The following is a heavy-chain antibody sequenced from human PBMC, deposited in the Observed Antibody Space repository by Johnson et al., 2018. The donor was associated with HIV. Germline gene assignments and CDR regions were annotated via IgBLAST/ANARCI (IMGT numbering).Heavy chain of an antibody. CDR1: GFTFDAYT. CDR3: ARREGTTGTFSAFDI. Sequence: VQLVESGGAVVQPGGTLRLSCASSGFTFDAYTMHWVRQVPGKGLEWVSLITWHGGSVYYADSVKGRFTISRDNAKNSLYLQMNSLRAEDTALYYCARREGTTGTFSAFDIWGQGTMVTVSS. CDR2: ITWHGGSV. J-gene: IGHJ3*02. V-gene: IGHV3-43*01. D-gene: IGHD1-1*01.